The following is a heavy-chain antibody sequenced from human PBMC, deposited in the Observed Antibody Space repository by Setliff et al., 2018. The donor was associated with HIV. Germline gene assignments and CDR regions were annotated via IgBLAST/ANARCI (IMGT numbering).Heavy chain of an antibody. CDR3: ARGEQQLVRNAFDI. CDR1: GGSITGHY. Sequence: KTSETLSLTCTVSGGSITGHYWSWIRQPPGKGLEWIGYIHYSGSSNYNPSLKSRVSISLDASRNQFSLKLNSVTAADTAVYYCARGEQQLVRNAFDIWGQGKAGHRLL. CDR2: IHYSGSS. D-gene: IGHD6-13*01. V-gene: IGHV4-59*11. J-gene: IGHJ3*02.